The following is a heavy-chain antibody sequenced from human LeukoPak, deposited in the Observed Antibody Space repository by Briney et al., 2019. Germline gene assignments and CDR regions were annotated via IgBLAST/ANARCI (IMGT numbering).Heavy chain of an antibody. V-gene: IGHV4-59*01. J-gene: IGHJ4*02. Sequence: KPSETLSLTCTVSGGSISSYYWNWIRQPPGKELEWIGYIYYSGSTNYNPSLKSRVTISVDTSKNQFSLKLSSVTAADTAVYYCARGADSSGYYSIFYFDYWGQGTLVTVSS. D-gene: IGHD3-22*01. CDR2: IYYSGST. CDR3: ARGADSSGYYSIFYFDY. CDR1: GGSISSYY.